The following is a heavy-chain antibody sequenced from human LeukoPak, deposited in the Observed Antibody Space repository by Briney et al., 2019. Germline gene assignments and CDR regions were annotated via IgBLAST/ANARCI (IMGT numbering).Heavy chain of an antibody. J-gene: IGHJ4*02. CDR3: ARDVAAAETSFDY. CDR1: GGSISSGDYY. Sequence: SLTLSLTCTVSGGSISSGDYYWSWIRQPPGKGLEWIGYIYYSGSTYYNPSLKSRVTISVDTSKNQFSLKLSSVTAADTAVYYCARDVAAAETSFDYWGQGTLVTVSS. V-gene: IGHV4-30-4*08. CDR2: IYYSGST. D-gene: IGHD6-13*01.